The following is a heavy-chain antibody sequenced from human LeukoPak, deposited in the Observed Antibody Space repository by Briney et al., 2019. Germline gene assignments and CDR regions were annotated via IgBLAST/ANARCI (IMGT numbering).Heavy chain of an antibody. Sequence: ASVKASCKASGYTFTSYGISWVRQAPGQGLEWMGWISAHNGNTKYAQKLQGRATMTTDTSTSTAYMELRNLRSDDTAVYYCARGYYCSGGSCYSGCFDNWGQGTLVTVSS. CDR3: ARGYYCSGGSCYSGCFDN. CDR1: GYTFTSYG. D-gene: IGHD2-15*01. J-gene: IGHJ4*02. CDR2: ISAHNGNT. V-gene: IGHV1-18*01.